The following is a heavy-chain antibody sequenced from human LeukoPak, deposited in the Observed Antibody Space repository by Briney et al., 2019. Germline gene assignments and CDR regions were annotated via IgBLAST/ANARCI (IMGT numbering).Heavy chain of an antibody. V-gene: IGHV4-39*01. CDR1: GFSFTDYI. CDR3: ARQVIYVGSDYYYGMDV. CDR2: IYYSGST. Sequence: PGGSLRLSCAASGFSFTDYIMHWVRQPPGKGLEWIGSIYYSGSTYYNPSLKSRVTISVDTSKNQFSLKLSSVTAADTAVYYCARQVIYVGSDYYYGMDVWGQGTTVTVSS. J-gene: IGHJ6*02. D-gene: IGHD3-10*01.